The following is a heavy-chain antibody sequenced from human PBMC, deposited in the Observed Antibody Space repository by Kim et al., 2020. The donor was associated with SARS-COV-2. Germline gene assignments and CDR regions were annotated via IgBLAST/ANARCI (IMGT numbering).Heavy chain of an antibody. J-gene: IGHJ3*02. V-gene: IGHV3-23*01. CDR3: APSDIVVVVAATNIDAFDI. Sequence: GGSLRLSCAASGFTFSSYAMSWVRQAPGKGLEWVSAISGSGGSTYYADSVKGRFTISRDNSKNTLYLQMNSLRAEDTAVYYCAPSDIVVVVAATNIDAFDIWGQGTMATVSS. D-gene: IGHD2-15*01. CDR2: ISGSGGST. CDR1: GFTFSSYA.